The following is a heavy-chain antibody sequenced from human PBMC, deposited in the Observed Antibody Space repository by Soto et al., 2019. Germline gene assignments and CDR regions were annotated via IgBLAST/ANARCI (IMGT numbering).Heavy chain of an antibody. Sequence: SHTLSLTCSVSSGSLSSHFWAWVRQSPGKGLEWLGYIFYTGITNSNPSLQSRVTISVATSKYQFSLRLNSVTAADTAVYYCAPGGYYFNGVNFGDVLDFWGRGIPVTVSS. CDR3: APGGYYFNGVNFGDVLDF. J-gene: IGHJ4*02. CDR2: IFYTGIT. CDR1: SGSLSSHF. D-gene: IGHD2-8*01. V-gene: IGHV4-59*03.